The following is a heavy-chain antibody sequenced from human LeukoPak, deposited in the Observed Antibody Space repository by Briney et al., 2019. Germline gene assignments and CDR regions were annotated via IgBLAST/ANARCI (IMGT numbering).Heavy chain of an antibody. J-gene: IGHJ4*02. V-gene: IGHV3-23*01. CDR1: GFTFSSYA. CDR2: ITGSGGST. Sequence: PGGSLRLSCAASGFTFSSYAMGCVRQAPGKGLEWVSLITGSGGSTFYADSVKGRFTISRDNSKSTLYLQMNSLRAEDTAVYYCARDSRDIAWYFDFWGQGTLVTVSS. D-gene: IGHD2-15*01. CDR3: ARDSRDIAWYFDF.